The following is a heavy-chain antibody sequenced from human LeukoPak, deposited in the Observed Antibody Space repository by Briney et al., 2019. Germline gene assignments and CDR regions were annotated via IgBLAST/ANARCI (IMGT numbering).Heavy chain of an antibody. CDR2: INHSGST. CDR1: GGSFSGYY. D-gene: IGHD6-19*01. J-gene: IGHJ4*02. V-gene: IGHV4-34*01. Sequence: SETLSLTCAVYGGSFSGYYWSWIRQPPGKGLEWIGEINHSGSTNYDPSLKSRVTISVDTSKNQFSLKLSSVTAADTAVYYCAREDSSGCTDYWGQGTLVTVSS. CDR3: AREDSSGCTDY.